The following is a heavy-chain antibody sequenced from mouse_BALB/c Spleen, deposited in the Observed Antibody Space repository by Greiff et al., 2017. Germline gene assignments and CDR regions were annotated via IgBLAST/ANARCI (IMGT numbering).Heavy chain of an antibody. CDR1: GYTFTDYN. Sequence: VQLKESGPELVKPGASVKISCKASGYTFTDYNMHWVKQSHRKSLEWIGYIYPYNGGTGYNQKFKSKATLTVDNSSSTAYMELRSLTSEDSAVYYCARGGSPFAYWGQGTLVTVSA. J-gene: IGHJ3*01. CDR3: ARGGSPFAY. V-gene: IGHV1S29*02. CDR2: IYPYNGGT.